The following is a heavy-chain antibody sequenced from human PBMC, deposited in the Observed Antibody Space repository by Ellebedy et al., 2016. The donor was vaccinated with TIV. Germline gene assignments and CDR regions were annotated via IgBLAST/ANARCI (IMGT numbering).Heavy chain of an antibody. D-gene: IGHD2-21*02. V-gene: IGHV4-59*08. CDR1: VGSFTGYY. CDR3: ARLGVCGDDCYSLDY. Sequence: MPSETLSLTCTVSVGSFTGYYWSCLRQPPGKELDNIGFIYYNGGTNYNPSLKSRVTISVDTSKNLFSLKLSSVTAADTAVYYCARLGVCGDDCYSLDYWGQGTLVTVSS. CDR2: IYYNGGT. J-gene: IGHJ4*02.